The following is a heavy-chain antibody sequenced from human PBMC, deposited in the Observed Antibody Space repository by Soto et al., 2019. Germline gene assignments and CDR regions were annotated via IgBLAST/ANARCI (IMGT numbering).Heavy chain of an antibody. CDR2: ISGSADST. CDR1: GFTFSSYA. CDR3: AKTVPGTKY. D-gene: IGHD6-19*01. V-gene: IGHV3-23*01. J-gene: IGHJ4*02. Sequence: PGGSLRLSCAASGFTFSSYAMSWVRQAPGKGLEWVSGISGSADSTYYADSVKGRFTISRDNSKNTLYLQMNSLGAEDTAVYYCAKTVPGTKYWGQGTLVTVSS.